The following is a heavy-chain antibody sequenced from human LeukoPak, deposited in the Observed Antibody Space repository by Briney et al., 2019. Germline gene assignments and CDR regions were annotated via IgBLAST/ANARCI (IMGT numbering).Heavy chain of an antibody. J-gene: IGHJ6*03. CDR3: ARLSYYGSGSYLGYYYYYMDV. CDR1: GDSISSSNYY. D-gene: IGHD3-10*01. Sequence: SETLSLTCTVSGDSISSSNYYWGWIRQPPGKGLEWIGHIYYSGSTYYNPSLKSRVTISVDSSKNQFSLKLSSVTAADTAVYYCARLSYYGSGSYLGYYYYYMDVWGKGTTVTISS. CDR2: IYYSGST. V-gene: IGHV4-39*01.